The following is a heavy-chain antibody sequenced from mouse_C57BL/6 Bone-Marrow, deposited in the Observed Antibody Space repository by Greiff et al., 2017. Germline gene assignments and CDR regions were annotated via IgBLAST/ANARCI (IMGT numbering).Heavy chain of an antibody. Sequence: EVMLVESGGGLVKPGGSLKLSCAASGFTFSDYGMHWVRQAPEKGLEWVAYISSGSSTIYYADTVKGRFPISRDNAKNTLFLQMTSLRSEDTAMYYCASRSSSWFAYWGQGTLVTVSA. D-gene: IGHD1-3*01. CDR2: ISSGSSTI. CDR1: GFTFSDYG. J-gene: IGHJ3*01. V-gene: IGHV5-17*01. CDR3: ASRSSSWFAY.